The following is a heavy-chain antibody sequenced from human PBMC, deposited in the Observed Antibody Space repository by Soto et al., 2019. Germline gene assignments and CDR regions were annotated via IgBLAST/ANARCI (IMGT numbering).Heavy chain of an antibody. CDR3: ARVRRRGYCYSVY. J-gene: IGHJ4*02. Sequence: EVQLVESGGGLVKPGGSLRLSCAASGFTFSSYSMNWVRQAPGKGLEWVSSISSSSSYIYYADSVKGRFTISRDNAKNSLYLQMNKLRADDTGVYYCARVRRRGYCYSVYWGMGSLVTVSS. V-gene: IGHV3-21*01. D-gene: IGHD5-12*01. CDR1: GFTFSSYS. CDR2: ISSSSSYI.